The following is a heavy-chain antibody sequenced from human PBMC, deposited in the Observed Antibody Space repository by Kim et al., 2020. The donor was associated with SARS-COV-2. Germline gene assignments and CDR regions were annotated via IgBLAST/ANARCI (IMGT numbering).Heavy chain of an antibody. J-gene: IGHJ4*02. V-gene: IGHV4-59*01. CDR3: ARVVSGYYFDY. CDR2: T. Sequence: TNTTPPLNRRGTISGDTSKNQFSLKLSAVTAADTAVYYCARVVSGYYFDYWGQGTLVTVSS. D-gene: IGHD3-22*01.